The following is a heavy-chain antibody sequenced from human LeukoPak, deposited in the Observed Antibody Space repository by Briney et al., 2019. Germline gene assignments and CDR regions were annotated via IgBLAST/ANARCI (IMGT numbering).Heavy chain of an antibody. CDR1: GFTFSSYV. J-gene: IGHJ4*02. V-gene: IGHV3-23*01. D-gene: IGHD7-27*01. CDR3: AKGTNRGSGYYFDF. Sequence: GGSLRLSCAASGFTFSSYVMGWVCQAPGKGLEWVASITSSGSNTYYADSVKGRFTISRDNSKNTLYLQMSSLRADDTAVYYCAKGTNRGSGYYFDFWGQGALVTVSS. CDR2: ITSSGSNT.